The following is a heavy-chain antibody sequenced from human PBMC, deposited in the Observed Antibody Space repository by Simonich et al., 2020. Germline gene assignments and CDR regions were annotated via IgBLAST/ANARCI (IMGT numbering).Heavy chain of an antibody. Sequence: EVQLVESGGGLVKPGGSLRLSCAASGFTFSSYSMNWVRQAPGKGVGGVSSISSKKSDIYYADSWKGRFTISRDNAKNSLYLQMNSLRAEDTAVYYCARARGDSSSWYFDYWGQGTLVTVSS. CDR2: ISSKKSDI. J-gene: IGHJ4*02. CDR3: ARARGDSSSWYFDY. D-gene: IGHD6-13*01. CDR1: GFTFSSYS. V-gene: IGHV3-21*04.